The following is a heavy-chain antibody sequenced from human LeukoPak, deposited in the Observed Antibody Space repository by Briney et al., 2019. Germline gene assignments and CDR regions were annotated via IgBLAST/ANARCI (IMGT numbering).Heavy chain of an antibody. D-gene: IGHD6-13*01. CDR3: TRLDSSSWFPSNDAFDI. CDR1: GFTFSGSA. Sequence: GGSLRLSCAASGFTFSGSAMHWVRQASGKGLEWVGRIRSKANSYATAYAASVKGRFTISRDDSKNTAYLQMNSLKTEDTAVYYCTRLDSSSWFPSNDAFDIWGQGTMVTVSS. CDR2: IRSKANSYAT. J-gene: IGHJ3*02. V-gene: IGHV3-73*01.